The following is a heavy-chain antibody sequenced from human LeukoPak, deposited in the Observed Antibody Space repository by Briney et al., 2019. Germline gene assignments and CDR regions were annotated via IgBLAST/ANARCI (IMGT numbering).Heavy chain of an antibody. Sequence: PGGSLRLSCAASGFTFSSYWMSWVRQAPGKGLEWVANIKQDGSEKYYVGSVKGRFTISRDNAKNSLYLQMNSLRAEDTAVYYCARDGPYYYDSSGYSFDYWGQGTLVTVSS. D-gene: IGHD3-22*01. V-gene: IGHV3-7*01. J-gene: IGHJ4*02. CDR3: ARDGPYYYDSSGYSFDY. CDR1: GFTFSSYW. CDR2: IKQDGSEK.